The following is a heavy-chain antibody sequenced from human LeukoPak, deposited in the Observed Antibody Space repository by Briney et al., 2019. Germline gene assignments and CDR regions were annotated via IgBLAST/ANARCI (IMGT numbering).Heavy chain of an antibody. J-gene: IGHJ3*02. CDR2: IYSGGST. Sequence: GGSLRLSCAASGFTVSSNYMSWVRQAPGKGLEWVSVIYSGGSTYYADSAKGRFTISRDNSKNTLYLQMNSLRAEDTAVYYCARDLTRTYAFDIWGQGTMVTVSS. D-gene: IGHD3-9*01. CDR3: ARDLTRTYAFDI. CDR1: GFTVSSNY. V-gene: IGHV3-66*01.